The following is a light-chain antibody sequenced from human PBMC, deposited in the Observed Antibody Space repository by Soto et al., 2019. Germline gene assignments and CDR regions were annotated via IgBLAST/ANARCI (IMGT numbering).Light chain of an antibody. V-gene: IGKV3-15*01. CDR3: QEYIPWPPGM. J-gene: IGKJ1*01. Sequence: IVVTQSPATLSASPGGRVTLSCRASQFVSRRLAWYQQRLGQVPRLLVYDTSTRAPGISARCSGSGSGTEFTLTISSLQSEDFAVYCCQEYIPWPPGMFGPGTTVDIK. CDR1: QFVSRR. CDR2: DTS.